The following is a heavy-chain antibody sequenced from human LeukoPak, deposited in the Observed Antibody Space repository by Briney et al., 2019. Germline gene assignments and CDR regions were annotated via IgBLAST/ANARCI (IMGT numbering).Heavy chain of an antibody. D-gene: IGHD3-10*01. J-gene: IGHJ6*02. Sequence: GGCLRLSCAASGFTLDDYAMHWVRQAPGEGLEWVSGISWNSGSIGYADSVKGRFTISRDNAKNSLYLQMNSLRAEDTALYYCAKDTGAARYYYYGMDVWGQGTTVTVSS. CDR3: AKDTGAARYYYYGMDV. CDR2: ISWNSGSI. V-gene: IGHV3-9*01. CDR1: GFTLDDYA.